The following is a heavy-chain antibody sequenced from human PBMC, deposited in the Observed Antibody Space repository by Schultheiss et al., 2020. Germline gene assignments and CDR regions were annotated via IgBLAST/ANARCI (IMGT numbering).Heavy chain of an antibody. J-gene: IGHJ2*01. Sequence: GGSLRLSCAASGFTFSSYWMHWVRQAPGKGLVWVSRINSDGSSTSYADSVKGRFTISRDNAKNTLYLQMNSLRAEDTAVYYCARSYCGGDCFTSTEYWYFDLWGRGTLVTVSS. D-gene: IGHD2-21*02. V-gene: IGHV3-74*01. CDR2: INSDGSST. CDR1: GFTFSSYW. CDR3: ARSYCGGDCFTSTEYWYFDL.